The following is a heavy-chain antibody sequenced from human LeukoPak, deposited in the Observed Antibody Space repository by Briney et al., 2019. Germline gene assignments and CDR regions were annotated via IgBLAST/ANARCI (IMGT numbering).Heavy chain of an antibody. D-gene: IGHD2-2*01. CDR3: ARAPLHLAMYHYFDY. Sequence: GGSLRLSCAASEFTFSDYSMNWVRQAPGKGLEWVSYISSSSSYIHYADSVKGRFTISRDNAKKSLYLQMNSLRAEDTAVYYCARAPLHLAMYHYFDYWGQGTLVTVSS. J-gene: IGHJ4*02. CDR2: ISSSSSYI. CDR1: EFTFSDYS. V-gene: IGHV3-21*01.